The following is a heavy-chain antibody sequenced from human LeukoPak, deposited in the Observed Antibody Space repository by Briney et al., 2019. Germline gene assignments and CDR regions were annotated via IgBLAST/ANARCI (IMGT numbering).Heavy chain of an antibody. CDR3: ARSVVVVTAVYFDY. J-gene: IGHJ4*02. Sequence: PSETLSLTCTVSGGSIISSSYYWGWIRQPPGKGLEWIGSIYYSGSTYYNPSLKSRVTISVDTSKNQLSLKLSSVTAADTAVYYSARSVVVVTAVYFDYWGQGTLLTDSS. V-gene: IGHV4-39*01. CDR1: GGSIISSSYY. D-gene: IGHD2-21*02. CDR2: IYYSGST.